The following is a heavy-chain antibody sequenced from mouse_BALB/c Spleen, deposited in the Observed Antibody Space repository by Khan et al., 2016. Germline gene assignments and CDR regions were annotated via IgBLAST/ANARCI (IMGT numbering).Heavy chain of an antibody. Sequence: MQLEESGAELVKPGASVKLSCTASGFNIKDTYMHWVKLRPEQGLEWIGRIDPANGNTKYGPKFQGQATISADTSSNTAYLQISSLTSEDTAVYYCARIDYWGRGTSTPVSS. CDR2: IDPANGNT. V-gene: IGHV14-3*02. CDR3: ARIDY. CDR1: GFNIKDTY. J-gene: IGHJ4*01.